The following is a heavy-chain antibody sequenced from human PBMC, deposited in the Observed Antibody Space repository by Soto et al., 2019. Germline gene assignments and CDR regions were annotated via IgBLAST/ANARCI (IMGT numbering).Heavy chain of an antibody. CDR1: GYTFSNYD. CDR2: VNPNNGDT. D-gene: IGHD3-10*01. V-gene: IGHV1-8*01. J-gene: IGHJ4*01. CDR3: AKVSRKGSAIDFDY. Sequence: QVQLVQSGAELKKPGASVKVSCKAPGYTFSNYDMNWVRQATGQGPEWIGWVNPNNGDTGYAQKFQGRVTLTTDISTTTAYMQLTSLRSEDSAIYYCAKVSRKGSAIDFDYXGXXTLITVSS.